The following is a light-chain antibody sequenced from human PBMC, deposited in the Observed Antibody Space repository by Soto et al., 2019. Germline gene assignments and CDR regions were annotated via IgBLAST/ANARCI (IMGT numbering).Light chain of an antibody. CDR3: QQYYSTPPWT. Sequence: DIVMTQSPDSLAVSLGERATINCKSSQSVLDSSNNKNYLAWDQQKPGQPPKLLIYWASTREFGVPDRFSGMWSGTNLRRTGSSVQAEEVAGYYCQQYYSTPPWTLGRRTRLE. CDR1: QSVLDSSNNKNY. J-gene: IGKJ2*02. V-gene: IGKV4-1*01. CDR2: WAS.